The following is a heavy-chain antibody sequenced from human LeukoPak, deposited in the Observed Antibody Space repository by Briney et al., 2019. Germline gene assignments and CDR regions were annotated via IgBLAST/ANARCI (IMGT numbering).Heavy chain of an antibody. D-gene: IGHD6-19*01. Sequence: SVKVCCKASGGTFSSYAISWVRQAPGQGLEWMGRIIPIFGTANYAQKFQGRVTITADNSTSTAYMELSSLRSEDTAVYYCARRMNSSGCCRDAFDIWGQGTMVTVSS. CDR2: IIPIFGTA. J-gene: IGHJ3*02. CDR1: GGTFSSYA. CDR3: ARRMNSSGCCRDAFDI. V-gene: IGHV1-69*06.